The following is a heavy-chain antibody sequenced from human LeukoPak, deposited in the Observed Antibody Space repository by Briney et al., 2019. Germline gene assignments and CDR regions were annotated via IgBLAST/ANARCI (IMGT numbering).Heavy chain of an antibody. J-gene: IGHJ4*02. D-gene: IGHD1-26*01. CDR3: ARGTGLSGSYYALDY. CDR2: IDSSSGYT. V-gene: IGHV3-21*01. Sequence: GGSLRLSCAGSGFTFSSHSMNWVRQAPGKGLEWVSSIDSSSGYTYYADSLKGRFTISRDNAKNSLYLQINSLRAEDTAIYYCARGTGLSGSYYALDYWGQGTLVTVSS. CDR1: GFTFSSHS.